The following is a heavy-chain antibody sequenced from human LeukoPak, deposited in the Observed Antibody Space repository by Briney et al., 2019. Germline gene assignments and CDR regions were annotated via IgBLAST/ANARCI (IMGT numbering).Heavy chain of an antibody. V-gene: IGHV3-48*03. CDR3: AREKLSFFDSSGYFDY. J-gene: IGHJ4*02. CDR2: ISSSGSAI. Sequence: GGSLRLSCEASGFTFSSYEMNWVRQAPGKGLEWVSSISSSGSAIHYADSVRGRFTISRDNAKNSLYLQMSRLRAEDTAVYYCAREKLSFFDSSGYFDYWGQGTLVTVSS. CDR1: GFTFSSYE. D-gene: IGHD3-22*01.